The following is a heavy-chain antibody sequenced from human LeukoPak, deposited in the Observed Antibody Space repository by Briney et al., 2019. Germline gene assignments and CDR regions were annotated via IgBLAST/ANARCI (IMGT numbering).Heavy chain of an antibody. Sequence: SGTLSLTCAVSGGSISSSNWWSWVRQPPGKGLEWIGSIYHSGNTSYNPSLKSRVSISVDTSKNQFSLKLSSVTAADTAVYYCARGMREVRLQSPAYIVVVTAHPLPDYWGQGTLVTVSS. CDR1: GGSISSSNW. D-gene: IGHD2-21*02. CDR3: ARGMREVRLQSPAYIVVVTAHPLPDY. J-gene: IGHJ4*02. CDR2: IYHSGNT. V-gene: IGHV4-4*02.